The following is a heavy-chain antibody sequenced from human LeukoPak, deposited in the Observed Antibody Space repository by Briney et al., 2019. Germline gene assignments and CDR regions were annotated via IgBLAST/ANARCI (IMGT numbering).Heavy chain of an antibody. D-gene: IGHD2-15*01. V-gene: IGHV3-21*01. Sequence: GGSLRLSCAASGFTFSSYAMSWVRQAPGKGLEWVSSISPSSSYMYYADSVKGRFTISRDNTKNSLYLQMNSLRAEDTAVYYCARATWDSWGQGALVTVSS. CDR2: ISPSSSYM. CDR3: ARATWDS. J-gene: IGHJ4*02. CDR1: GFTFSSYA.